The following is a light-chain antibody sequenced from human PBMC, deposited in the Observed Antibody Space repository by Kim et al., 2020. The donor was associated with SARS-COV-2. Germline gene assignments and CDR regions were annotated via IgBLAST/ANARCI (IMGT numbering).Light chain of an antibody. Sequence: ALGQTVRITCQGDSLRNYYASWYQQKPGQAPVLVIYGKNNRPSGILDRFSGSNSGNTASLTITGAQAEDEADYYCNSRDSSGNHVLFGGGTQLTVL. CDR3: NSRDSSGNHVL. CDR1: SLRNYY. V-gene: IGLV3-19*01. CDR2: GKN. J-gene: IGLJ2*01.